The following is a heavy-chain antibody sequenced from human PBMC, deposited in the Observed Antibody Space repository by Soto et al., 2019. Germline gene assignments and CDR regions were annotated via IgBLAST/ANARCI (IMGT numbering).Heavy chain of an antibody. CDR3: ARGASPWGYDFWSGYRHYYYYYMDV. J-gene: IGHJ6*03. V-gene: IGHV1-8*01. CDR2: MNPNSGNT. Sequence: GTSVKLSCEACGDSFTSYAINWVRQATGQGLEWMGWMNPNSGNTGYAQKFQGRVTMTRNTSISTAYMELSSLRSEDTAVYYCARGASPWGYDFWSGYRHYYYYYMDVWGKGTTVTVSS. D-gene: IGHD3-3*01. CDR1: GDSFTSYA.